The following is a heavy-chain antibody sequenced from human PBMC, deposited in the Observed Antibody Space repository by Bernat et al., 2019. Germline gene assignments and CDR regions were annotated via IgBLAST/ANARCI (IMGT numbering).Heavy chain of an antibody. CDR1: GGSFSGYY. CDR3: AREGGVTTETGWFDP. Sequence: QVQLQQWGAGLLKPSETLSLNCAVYGGSFSGYYWSWIRQPPGKGPEWIGEINHSGSTNYNPSLKSRVTISVVTSKSQFSLKVNSVTAADTAVYYCAREGGVTTETGWFDPWGQGTLVTVSS. D-gene: IGHD4-11*01. J-gene: IGHJ5*02. V-gene: IGHV4-34*01. CDR2: INHSGST.